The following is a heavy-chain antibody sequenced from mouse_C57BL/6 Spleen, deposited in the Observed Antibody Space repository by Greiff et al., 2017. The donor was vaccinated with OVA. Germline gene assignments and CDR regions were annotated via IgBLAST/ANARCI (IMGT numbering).Heavy chain of an antibody. Sequence: VQLQQSGAELVRPGASVTLSCKASGYTFTDYEMHWVKQTPVHGLEWIGAIDPETGGTAYNQKFKGKAILTADKSSSTAYMELRGLTSEDSAVYYCTTPVVATRYFDYWGQGTTLTVSS. CDR3: TTPVVATRYFDY. D-gene: IGHD1-1*01. CDR1: GYTFTDYE. J-gene: IGHJ2*01. CDR2: IDPETGGT. V-gene: IGHV1-15*01.